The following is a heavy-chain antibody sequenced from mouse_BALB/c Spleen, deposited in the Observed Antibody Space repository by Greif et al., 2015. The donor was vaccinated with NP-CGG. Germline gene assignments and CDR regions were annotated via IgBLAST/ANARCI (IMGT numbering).Heavy chain of an antibody. V-gene: IGHV14-3*02. J-gene: IGHJ3*01. D-gene: IGHD1-1*01. CDR3: AGYYYGSSSFAY. CDR2: IDPANDNT. Sequence: VQLKQSGAELVKPGASVKLSCTASGFNIKDTYMHWVKQRPEQGLEWIGRIDPANDNTKYDPKFQGKATITADTSSNTAYLQLSSLTSEDTAVYYCAGYYYGSSSFAYWGQGTLVTVSA. CDR1: GFNIKDTY.